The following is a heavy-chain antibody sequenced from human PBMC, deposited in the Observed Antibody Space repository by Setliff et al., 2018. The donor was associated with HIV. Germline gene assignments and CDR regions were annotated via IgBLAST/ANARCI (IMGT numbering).Heavy chain of an antibody. CDR2: IIPIFGTA. Sequence: SVKVSCKASGYTFTSYGISWVRQAPGQGLEWMGGIIPIFGTANYAQKFQGRVTITADESTSIAYMELSSLRSDDTAIYYCGAGQHSYSYLGYYYDSSDYPANPFDVWGQGTLVTVSS. J-gene: IGHJ3*01. V-gene: IGHV1-69*13. CDR1: GYTFTSYG. CDR3: GAGQHSYSYLGYYYDSSDYPANPFDV. D-gene: IGHD3-22*01.